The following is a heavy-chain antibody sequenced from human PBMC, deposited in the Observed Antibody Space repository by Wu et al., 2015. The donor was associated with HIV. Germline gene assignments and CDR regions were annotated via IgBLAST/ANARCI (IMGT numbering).Heavy chain of an antibody. CDR3: ARQRHIAVAGYIYDY. J-gene: IGHJ4*02. CDR1: GYTFTSYD. CDR2: MNPRSGNT. V-gene: IGHV1-8*01. Sequence: QVQLVQSGAEVKKPGASVKVSCKASGYTFTSYDINWVRQATGQGLEWMGWMNPRSGNTGYAQKFQGRVTMTRNTSIRTAYMELSSLRSEDTAIYYCARQRHIAVAGYIYDYVGQGTLGHRLL. D-gene: IGHD6-19*01.